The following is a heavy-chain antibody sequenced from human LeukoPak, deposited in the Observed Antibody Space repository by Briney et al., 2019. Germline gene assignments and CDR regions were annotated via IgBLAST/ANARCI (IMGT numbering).Heavy chain of an antibody. CDR3: ARGPPMWFGELPHFDY. Sequence: SQTLSLTCTVSSASISTGGYYWSWIRHLPGKGLEWIANIYYSGNTYYNPSLKGRVTISADTSKNYFSLKLRSVTAADTAVYYCARGPPMWFGELPHFDYWGQGTLVTVSS. D-gene: IGHD3-10*01. CDR2: IYYSGNT. J-gene: IGHJ4*02. CDR1: SASISTGGYY. V-gene: IGHV4-31*03.